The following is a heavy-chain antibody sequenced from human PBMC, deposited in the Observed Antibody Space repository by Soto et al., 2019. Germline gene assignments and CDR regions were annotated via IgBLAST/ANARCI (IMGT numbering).Heavy chain of an antibody. CDR2: IIPISGTA. Sequence: QVQLVQSGAEVKKPGSSVKVSCKASGGTFSSYAISWVRQAPGQGLEWMGGIIPISGTANYAQKFQGRVTTPAVISQGTADLKLRSLRSENTAVYYCPRSHCSSTSLEIFYCFYYGMDVSGQATKVIVSS. CDR1: GGTFSSYA. V-gene: IGHV1-69*06. CDR3: PRSHCSSTSLEIFYCFYYGMDV. J-gene: IGHJ6*02. D-gene: IGHD2-2*01.